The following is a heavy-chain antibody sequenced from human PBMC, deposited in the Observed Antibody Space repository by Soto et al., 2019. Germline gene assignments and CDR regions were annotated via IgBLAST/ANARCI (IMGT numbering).Heavy chain of an antibody. CDR1: GGFVNSDTHS. CDR2: IYSGGST. J-gene: IGHJ6*02. Sequence: SETLSLTCTVSGGFVNSDTHSWSWIRQTPGKRLEWIGFIYSGGSTKNPSLRSRVTMSVDTSKNQFSLKLRSVIVADTAVYHCARFVRPCSATTCSTRADVWGQGITVTVSS. V-gene: IGHV4-61*01. CDR3: ARFVRPCSATTCSTRADV. D-gene: IGHD2-2*01.